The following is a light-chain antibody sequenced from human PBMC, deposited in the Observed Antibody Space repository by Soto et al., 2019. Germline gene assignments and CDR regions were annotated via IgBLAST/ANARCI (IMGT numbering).Light chain of an antibody. CDR2: DAS. J-gene: IGKJ4*01. Sequence: EVVLTQSPATLSLSPGGRATLSCRASQSIASYLAWYQQKPGQAPRLLIYDASNRATGIPARFSGRGSGTDFTLTIDCLEPDDFAVFYCQQRYSWPLTFGGGTKVEIK. CDR3: QQRYSWPLT. CDR1: QSIASY. V-gene: IGKV3-11*01.